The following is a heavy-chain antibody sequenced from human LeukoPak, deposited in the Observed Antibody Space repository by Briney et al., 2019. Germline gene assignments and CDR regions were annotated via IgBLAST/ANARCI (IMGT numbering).Heavy chain of an antibody. D-gene: IGHD2-15*01. J-gene: IGHJ5*02. CDR3: ARGGLVVAVISPNWFDP. Sequence: ASVKVSCKASGYTFTSYYMHWVRQAPGQGLEWMGIINPSGGSTSYAQKFQGRVTMTRDMSTSTVYMELSSLRSEDTAVYYCARGGLVVAVISPNWFDPWGQGTLVTASS. CDR2: INPSGGST. V-gene: IGHV1-46*01. CDR1: GYTFTSYY.